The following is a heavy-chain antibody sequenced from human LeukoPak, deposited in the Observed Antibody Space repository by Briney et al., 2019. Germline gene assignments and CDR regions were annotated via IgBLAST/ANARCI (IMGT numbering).Heavy chain of an antibody. J-gene: IGHJ4*02. V-gene: IGHV3-23*01. Sequence: PGGSLRLSCVASGFTFRTYAMSWVRQAPGKGLEWVSGISDSGGTTYYVDSVKGRFTISRDNSKNTLYLQMNSLRAEDTAVYYRAKEYYDSSGYLDYWGQGTLVTVSS. CDR2: ISDSGGTT. CDR1: GFTFRTYA. CDR3: AKEYYDSSGYLDY. D-gene: IGHD3-22*01.